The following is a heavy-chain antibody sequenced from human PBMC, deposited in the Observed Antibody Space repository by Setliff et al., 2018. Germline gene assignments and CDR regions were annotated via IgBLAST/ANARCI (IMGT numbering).Heavy chain of an antibody. CDR3: ARDQGSGYAYYFDY. CDR1: GGTFSSYA. CDR2: INPSGGST. D-gene: IGHD5-12*01. V-gene: IGHV1-46*01. J-gene: IGHJ4*02. Sequence: ASVKVSCKASGGTFSSYAISWVRQAPGQGLEWMGIINPSGGSTSYAQKFQGRVTMTEDTPTDTAYMELSSLRSEDTAVYYCARDQGSGYAYYFDYWGQGTLVTVSS.